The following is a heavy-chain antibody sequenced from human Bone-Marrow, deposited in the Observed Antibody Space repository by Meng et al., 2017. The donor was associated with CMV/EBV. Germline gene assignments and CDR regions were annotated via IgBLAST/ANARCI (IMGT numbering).Heavy chain of an antibody. D-gene: IGHD3-22*01. CDR1: GFAFSHYA. J-gene: IGHJ6*02. Sequence: GESLKISCAASGFAFSHYAMHWVRQGPGKGLEWVAVIPYDGSNEYYADSLKGRFTISRDNSKNTLYLQMNSLRAEDTAVYYCARAAITMIVHYGMDVWGQGTTVTVSS. CDR3: ARAAITMIVHYGMDV. V-gene: IGHV3-30*04. CDR2: IPYDGSNE.